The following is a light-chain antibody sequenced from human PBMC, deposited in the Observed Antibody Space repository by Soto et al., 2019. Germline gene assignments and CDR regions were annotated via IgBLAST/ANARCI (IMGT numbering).Light chain of an antibody. V-gene: IGKV1-5*01. CDR2: DAS. CDR1: QSISSW. Sequence: DIQMTQSPSTLSASVGDRVTITCRASQSISSWLAWYQQKPGKAPKLLIYDASSLESGVPSKFSGSGSGTEFTLTISSLQPDDFATYDCQHYISSPWTFGQGTKVEIK. J-gene: IGKJ1*01. CDR3: QHYISSPWT.